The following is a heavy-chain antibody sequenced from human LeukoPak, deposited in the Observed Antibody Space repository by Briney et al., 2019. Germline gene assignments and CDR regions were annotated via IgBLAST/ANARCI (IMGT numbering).Heavy chain of an antibody. D-gene: IGHD2-21*01. V-gene: IGHV3-48*03. Sequence: GGSLRRSCAASGFTFSTHEMNWVRQAPGKGLEWVSYITRSGTTIYYADSVKGRFTISRDNAKNSLYLQMNSLRDEDTAVYYCARGVMAARLYYFDYWGRGILVTVSS. CDR1: GFTFSTHE. J-gene: IGHJ4*02. CDR2: ITRSGTTI. CDR3: ARGVMAARLYYFDY.